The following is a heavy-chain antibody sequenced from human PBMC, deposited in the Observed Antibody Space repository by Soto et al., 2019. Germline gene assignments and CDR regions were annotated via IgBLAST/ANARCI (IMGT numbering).Heavy chain of an antibody. Sequence: SETLSLTCTVSGGSISSYYWSWIRQPPGKGLEWIGYVYYSGSTNYNPSLKSRVTISVDTSKNQFSLKLSSVTAADTAVYYCARDFVYISGWYQVDYWGQGTLVTVSS. CDR3: ARDFVYISGWYQVDY. D-gene: IGHD6-19*01. J-gene: IGHJ4*02. CDR1: GGSISSYY. CDR2: VYYSGST. V-gene: IGHV4-59*01.